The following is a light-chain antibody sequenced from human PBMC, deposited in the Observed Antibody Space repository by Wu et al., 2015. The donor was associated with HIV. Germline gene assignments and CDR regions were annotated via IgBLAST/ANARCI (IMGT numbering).Light chain of an antibody. CDR1: ESVSGY. CDR2: GAS. V-gene: IGKV3-20*01. CDR3: QQYSESPNT. J-gene: IGKJ2*01. Sequence: IVLTQSPGTLSLSPGERATLSCRASESVSGYLAWYQQRPGQPPTLLIYGASSRAAGIPDRFSGSGSGTDFTLSISRLEPEDFAVYYCQQYSESPNTFGQGTKLDIK.